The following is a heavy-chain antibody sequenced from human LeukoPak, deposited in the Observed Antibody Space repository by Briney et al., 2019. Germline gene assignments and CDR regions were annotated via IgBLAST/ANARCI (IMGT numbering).Heavy chain of an antibody. CDR1: GFTFSSYG. V-gene: IGHV3-33*01. J-gene: IGHJ4*02. CDR2: IWYDGSNK. Sequence: GGSLRLSCAASGFTFSSYGMHWVRQAPGKGLEWVAVIWYDGSNKYYADSVKGRFTISRDNSKNTLYLQMNSLRAEDTAVYYCARGYVDFWSGSNYFDYWGQGTLVTVSS. D-gene: IGHD3-3*01. CDR3: ARGYVDFWSGSNYFDY.